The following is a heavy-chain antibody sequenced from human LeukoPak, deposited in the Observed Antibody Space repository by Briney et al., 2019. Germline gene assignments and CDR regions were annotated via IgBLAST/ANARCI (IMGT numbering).Heavy chain of an antibody. D-gene: IGHD5-18*01. J-gene: IGHJ4*02. CDR2: IFYDGSNK. CDR1: GFTFSSYG. Sequence: GGSLRLSCAASGFTFSSYGMHWVRQAPGKGLEWVAVIFYDGSNKYYGDSVKGRFTISRDNSKNTLYLQMNSLRAEDTAVYYCAKERGKSGYSYRSPFDYWGQGTLVTVSS. V-gene: IGHV3-30*18. CDR3: AKERGKSGYSYRSPFDY.